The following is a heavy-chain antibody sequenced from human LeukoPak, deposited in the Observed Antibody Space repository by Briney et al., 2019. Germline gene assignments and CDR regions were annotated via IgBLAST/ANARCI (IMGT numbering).Heavy chain of an antibody. Sequence: GGSLRLSCSASGFIFSSYAMHWVRQAPGKGLEYVSGISFNGGNTYFADSVKGRFTISRDNSKNTLWLQMTSLRPEDTAVYYCARDYDFWSGYYTGLLDYWGQGTLVTVSS. J-gene: IGHJ4*02. D-gene: IGHD3-3*01. CDR1: GFIFSSYA. V-gene: IGHV3-64D*06. CDR2: ISFNGGNT. CDR3: ARDYDFWSGYYTGLLDY.